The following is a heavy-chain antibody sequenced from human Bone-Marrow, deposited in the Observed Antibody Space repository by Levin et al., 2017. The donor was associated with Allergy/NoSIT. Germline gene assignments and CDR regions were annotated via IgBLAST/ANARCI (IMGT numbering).Heavy chain of an antibody. D-gene: IGHD1-26*01. CDR3: ATRGAVVGPSSLRSSYSYEMDV. V-gene: IGHV3-23*01. Sequence: GGSLRLSCVASGFTFSDYAMMWVRQAPGKGLEWVSAISGTGGGVYYADSVKGRFTISRDNFNNIVYLEMSTLKAEDTAVYYCATRGAVVGPSSLRSSYSYEMDVWGQGTTVTVSS. J-gene: IGHJ6*02. CDR2: ISGTGGGV. CDR1: GFTFSDYA.